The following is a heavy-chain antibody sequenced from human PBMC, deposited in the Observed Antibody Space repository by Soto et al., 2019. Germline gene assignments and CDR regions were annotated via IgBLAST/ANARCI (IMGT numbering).Heavy chain of an antibody. CDR3: TRQSSSRWFLPPAYNWFDP. CDR2: IRSKANSYAT. V-gene: IGHV3-73*01. D-gene: IGHD6-13*01. CDR1: GFTFSGSA. J-gene: IGHJ5*02. Sequence: PGGSLRLSCAASGFTFSGSAMHWVRQASGKGLEWVGRIRSKANSYATAYAASVKGRFTISRDDSKNTAYLQMNSLKTEDTAVYYCTRQSSSRWFLPPAYNWFDPGGQGTLVNVSS.